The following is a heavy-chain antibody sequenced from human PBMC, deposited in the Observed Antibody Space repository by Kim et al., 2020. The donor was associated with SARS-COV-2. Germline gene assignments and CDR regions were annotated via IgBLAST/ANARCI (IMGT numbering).Heavy chain of an antibody. D-gene: IGHD4-17*01. CDR2: IWYDGSNK. J-gene: IGHJ4*02. V-gene: IGHV3-33*01. CDR1: GFTFSSYG. CDR3: ARDRTTVTTLDFDY. Sequence: GGSLRLSCAASGFTFSSYGMHWVRQAPGKGLEWVAVIWYDGSNKYYADSVKGRFTISRDNSKNTLYLQMNSLRAEDTAVYYCARDRTTVTTLDFDYWGQGTLVTVSS.